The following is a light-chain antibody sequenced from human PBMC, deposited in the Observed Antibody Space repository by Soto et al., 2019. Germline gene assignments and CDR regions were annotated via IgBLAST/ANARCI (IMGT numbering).Light chain of an antibody. CDR2: GTS. V-gene: IGKV1-17*01. CDR1: QGIGNN. J-gene: IGKJ1*01. Sequence: DIQMTQSPSSHFASVVYRGTISCRASQGIGNNLGWYQQKPGKAPQRLIYGTSNLQTGVPSRFSGSGSGTEFTLTISSLQPEYFATYYCLQHETYPRTFGQGTKVDVK. CDR3: LQHETYPRT.